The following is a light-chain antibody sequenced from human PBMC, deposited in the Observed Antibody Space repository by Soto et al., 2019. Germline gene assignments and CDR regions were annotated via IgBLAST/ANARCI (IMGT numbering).Light chain of an antibody. V-gene: IGLV1-44*01. CDR2: IYY. CDR3: AAWHDFVNGYV. J-gene: IGLJ1*01. CDR1: RCKIESNT. Sequence: QSVLTQPPSASGTPGQRVTITCSGSRCKIESNTLTWYQLLPRTAPKLVIFIYYARPSRVPDRFSGSTSGTSASLVITALQSEHEADYYCAAWHDFVNGYVFGGGTKVTVL.